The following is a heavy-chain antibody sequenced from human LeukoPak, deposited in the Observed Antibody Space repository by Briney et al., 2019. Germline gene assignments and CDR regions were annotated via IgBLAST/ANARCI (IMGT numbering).Heavy chain of an antibody. J-gene: IGHJ4*02. Sequence: GASVKVSCKASGGTFSSYAISWVRQAPGQGLEWMGGIIPIFGTANYAQKFQGRVTITADKSTSTAYMELRSLRSDDTAVYYCARDYDSSGYYSSFDYWGQGTLVTVSS. CDR2: IIPIFGTA. CDR1: GGTFSSYA. V-gene: IGHV1-69*06. CDR3: ARDYDSSGYYSSFDY. D-gene: IGHD3-22*01.